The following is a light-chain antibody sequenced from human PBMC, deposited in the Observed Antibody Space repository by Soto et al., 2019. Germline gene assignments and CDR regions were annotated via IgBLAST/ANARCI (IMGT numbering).Light chain of an antibody. CDR1: QSVSSSY. V-gene: IGKV3-11*01. Sequence: EIVLPQSPGTRSLSPGERATLSCRASQSVSSSYLAWYQQKPGQAPRLLIYAVSNRATGIPARFSGSGSGTDFILTISSLEPEDIAVYYCQQRSNWPLTFGGGTKVDIK. J-gene: IGKJ4*01. CDR2: AVS. CDR3: QQRSNWPLT.